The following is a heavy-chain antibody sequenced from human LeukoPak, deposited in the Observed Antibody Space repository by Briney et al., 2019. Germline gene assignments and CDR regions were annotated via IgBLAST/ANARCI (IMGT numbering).Heavy chain of an antibody. CDR1: GFTISSYG. J-gene: IGHJ4*02. V-gene: IGHV3-48*04. D-gene: IGHD6-6*01. CDR2: ISSGRPTI. CDR3: ARGGAARPDY. Sequence: GGSLRLSCAASGFTISSYGMNWVRQAPGTGLQWVSYISSGRPTINYADSVRGRFAVSRDNAKSSLYLQMNNLRVEDTAVYYCARGGAARPDYWGQGTLVTVSS.